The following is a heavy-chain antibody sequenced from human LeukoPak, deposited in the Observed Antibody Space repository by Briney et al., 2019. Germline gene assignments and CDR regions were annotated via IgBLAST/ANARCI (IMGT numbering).Heavy chain of an antibody. D-gene: IGHD6-19*01. CDR2: IDYSGST. CDR1: GGSISSYY. V-gene: IGHV4-39*07. J-gene: IGHJ4*02. Sequence: PSETLSLTCTASGGSISSYYWGWIRQPPGKGLEWIGSIDYSGSTYHNPSLKSRVTISVDTSKNQFSLKLSSVTAANTAVYYCARDLDSSGWQYFDYWGQGTLVTVSS. CDR3: ARDLDSSGWQYFDY.